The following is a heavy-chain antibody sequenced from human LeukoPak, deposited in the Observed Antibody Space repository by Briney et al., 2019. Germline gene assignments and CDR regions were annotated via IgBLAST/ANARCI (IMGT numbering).Heavy chain of an antibody. CDR3: SRGGDAHELCNF. V-gene: IGHV4-39*02. J-gene: IGHJ4*02. CDR2: LHFSGTP. CDR1: DDSLRTNSSY. Sequence: SETLTLSRSLSDDSLRTNSSYCASVRQPPGNGLGWVGSLHFSGTPYYSPSLSSRVTVSRDTSKNHFSLNLNSFNPTDPVFYFCSRGGDAHELCNFWGPGILVTVSS. D-gene: IGHD3-16*01.